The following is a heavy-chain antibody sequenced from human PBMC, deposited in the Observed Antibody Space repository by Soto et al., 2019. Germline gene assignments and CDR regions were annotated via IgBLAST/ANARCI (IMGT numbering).Heavy chain of an antibody. CDR2: IYYSGST. J-gene: IGHJ4*02. D-gene: IGHD2-15*01. CDR1: GGSISSSSYY. CDR3: AGIVVVVAATDY. V-gene: IGHV4-39*01. Sequence: QLQLQESGPGLVKPSETLSLTCTVSGGSISSSSYYWGWIRQPPGMGLEWIGSIYYSGSTYYNPSLKSRVTISVDTSKNQFSLKLSSVTAADTAVYYCAGIVVVVAATDYWGQGTLVTVSS.